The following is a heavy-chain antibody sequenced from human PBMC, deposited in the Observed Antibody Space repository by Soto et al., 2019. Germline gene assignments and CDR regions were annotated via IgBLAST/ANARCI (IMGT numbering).Heavy chain of an antibody. CDR1: GFTCSSYA. J-gene: IGHJ4*02. D-gene: IGHD6-19*01. V-gene: IGHV3-30-3*01. CDR2: ISYDGSNK. CDR3: ARPYSSGWYGDLDY. Sequence: QVQLVESGGGVVQPGRSLRLSCTASGFTCSSYAMHWVRQAPGKGLEWVAGISYDGSNKYYADSVKGRFTISRDNSKNTMYLQMNSLRVEDTAVXXXARPYSSGWYGDLDYWGQGTLVTVSS.